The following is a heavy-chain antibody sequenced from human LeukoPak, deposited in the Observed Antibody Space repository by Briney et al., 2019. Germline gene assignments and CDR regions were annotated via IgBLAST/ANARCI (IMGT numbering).Heavy chain of an antibody. D-gene: IGHD4-17*01. CDR2: IIPIFGTA. V-gene: IGHV1-69*13. CDR3: ARPRYGDYGEYFQH. Sequence: ASVKVSCKASGGTFSSYAISWVRQAPGQGLEWMGGIIPIFGTADYAQKFQGRVTITADESTSTAYMELSSLRSEDTAVCYCARPRYGDYGEYFQHWGQGTLVTVSS. J-gene: IGHJ1*01. CDR1: GGTFSSYA.